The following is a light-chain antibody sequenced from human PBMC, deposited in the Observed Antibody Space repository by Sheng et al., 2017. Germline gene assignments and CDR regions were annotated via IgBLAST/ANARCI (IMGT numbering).Light chain of an antibody. CDR3: QHFGGSRP. Sequence: EIVLTQSPATLSVSPGERATLSCRASQSVSSNLAWYQQKPGQAPRLLIYGASTRATGIPDRFSGSGSGADFTLTISRLEPADFAVYYCQHFGGSRPFGQGTKVEVK. V-gene: IGKV3-20*01. J-gene: IGKJ1*01. CDR1: QSVSSN. CDR2: GAS.